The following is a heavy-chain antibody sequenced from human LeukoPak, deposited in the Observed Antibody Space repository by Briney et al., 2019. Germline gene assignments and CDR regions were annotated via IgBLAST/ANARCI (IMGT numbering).Heavy chain of an antibody. CDR1: GGSISSSSYY. J-gene: IGHJ4*02. Sequence: SETLSLTCTVSGGSISSSSYYWGWIRQPPGKGLEWIGSIYYSGSTYYNPSLKSRVTISVDTSKNQFSLKLSSVTAADTAVYYCARHIGFGELRFDYWGQGTLVTVSS. D-gene: IGHD3-10*01. CDR2: IYYSGST. CDR3: ARHIGFGELRFDY. V-gene: IGHV4-39*07.